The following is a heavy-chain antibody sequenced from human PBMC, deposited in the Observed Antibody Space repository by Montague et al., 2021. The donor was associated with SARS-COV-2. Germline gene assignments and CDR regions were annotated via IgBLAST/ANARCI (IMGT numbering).Heavy chain of an antibody. CDR2: FCCIGGNR. CDR3: ADWEN. D-gene: IGHD1-26*01. CDR1: GFSVGNSA. J-gene: IGHJ4*02. V-gene: IGHV3-30*04. Sequence: SLRLSCAASGFSVGNSAMHWVRQAPGKGLEWVAVFCCIGGNRYYADSVKGRFTISRDDSENKLHLQMNSLRPEDTAVYYCADWENWGQGTLVIVSS.